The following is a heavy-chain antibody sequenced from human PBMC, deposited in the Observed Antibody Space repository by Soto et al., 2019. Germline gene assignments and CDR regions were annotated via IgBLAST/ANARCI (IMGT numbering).Heavy chain of an antibody. CDR2: INGDGSRI. CDR1: GFTFGSYW. CDR3: SRETLWFGESPRS. V-gene: IGHV3-74*01. J-gene: IGHJ4*02. D-gene: IGHD3-10*01. Sequence: EVQLVESGGGSVQTGGSLKISCAASGFTFGSYWMDWVRQAAGKGLVWVSRINGDGSRITYADSVKGRFTISRDNAQNTLYLQMNSLRADDSAVYYCSRETLWFGESPRSGGQGTLVTVSS.